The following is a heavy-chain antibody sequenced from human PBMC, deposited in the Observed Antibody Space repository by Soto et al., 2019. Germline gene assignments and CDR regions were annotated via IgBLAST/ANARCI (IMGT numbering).Heavy chain of an antibody. CDR2: FDPEDGET. Sequence: ASVKVSCKVSGYTLTELSMHWVRQAPGKGLEWMGGFDPEDGETIYAQKFQGRVTMTEDTYTDTAYMELSSLRSEDTAVYYCATPPPTYYDILTGYHFDYWGQGTLVTVSS. CDR3: ATPPPTYYDILTGYHFDY. J-gene: IGHJ4*02. D-gene: IGHD3-9*01. CDR1: GYTLTELS. V-gene: IGHV1-24*01.